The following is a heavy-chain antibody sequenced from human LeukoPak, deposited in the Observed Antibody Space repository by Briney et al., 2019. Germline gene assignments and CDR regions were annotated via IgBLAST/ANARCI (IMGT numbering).Heavy chain of an antibody. CDR2: IYYSGST. D-gene: IGHD1-26*01. Sequence: SETLSLTCTVSGGSISSYYWSWIRQLPGKGLEWIGYIYYSGSTNYNSSLKSRVTMSVDTSKNQFSLKLSSVTAADTAVYYCARSPGGSYSIPYFDFWGQRTLVTVSS. CDR3: ARSPGGSYSIPYFDF. J-gene: IGHJ4*02. V-gene: IGHV4-59*01. CDR1: GGSISSYY.